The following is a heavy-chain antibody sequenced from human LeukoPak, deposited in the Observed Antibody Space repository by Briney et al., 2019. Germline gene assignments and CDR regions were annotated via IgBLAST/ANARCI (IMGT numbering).Heavy chain of an antibody. CDR1: GFSFSTYS. CDR3: ARMDGMDV. J-gene: IGHJ6*02. CDR2: STSSGSSI. Sequence: AGSLRLSCAASGFSFSTYSINWGRQAPGKGQGWVSYSTSSGSSIYYADSVKGRFNISRDNAKNSLYLQMNSLREEDTAVYDCARMDGMDVWGQGTTVTVSS. V-gene: IGHV3-48*02. D-gene: IGHD5-24*01.